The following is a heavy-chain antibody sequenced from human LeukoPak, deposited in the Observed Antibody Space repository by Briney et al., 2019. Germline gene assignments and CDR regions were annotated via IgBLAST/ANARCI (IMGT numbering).Heavy chain of an antibody. V-gene: IGHV5-51*01. Sequence: GESLEISCKASGYSLINHWIGWVRQMPGKGLDWMGIIYPGNADATYSPSFQGQVTISADKSTTTVYLQWSSLKASDTAMYYCARQGSYGNSGYSFDYWGQGTLVTVSS. CDR3: ARQGSYGNSGYSFDY. CDR1: GYSLINHW. J-gene: IGHJ4*02. CDR2: IYPGNADA. D-gene: IGHD3-22*01.